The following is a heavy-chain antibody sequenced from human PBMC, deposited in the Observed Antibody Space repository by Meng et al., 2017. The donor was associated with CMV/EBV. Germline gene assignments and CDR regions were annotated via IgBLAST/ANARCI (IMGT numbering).Heavy chain of an antibody. CDR3: ARGRFWSGYQRRGYYYGMDV. V-gene: IGHV1-8*02. Sequence: ASVKVSCKASGYTFTGYYMHWVRQATGQGLEWMGWMNPNSGNTGYAQKFQGRVTMTRNTSISTAYMELSSLRSEDTAVYYCARGRFWSGYQRRGYYYGMDVWGQGTTVTVSS. D-gene: IGHD3-3*01. CDR1: GYTFTGYY. CDR2: MNPNSGNT. J-gene: IGHJ6*02.